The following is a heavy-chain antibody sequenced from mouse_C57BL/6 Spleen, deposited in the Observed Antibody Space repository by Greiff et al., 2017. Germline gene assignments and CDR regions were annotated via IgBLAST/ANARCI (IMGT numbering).Heavy chain of an antibody. CDR2: IDPENGDT. J-gene: IGHJ2*01. CDR1: GYTFTSYW. Sequence: VQLQQPGAELVKPGASVKLSCKASGYTFTSYWMHWVKQRPEQGLEWIGWIDPENGDTEYASKFQGKATITADTSSNTAYLQLSSLTSEDTAVYYYTPYGSSSYFDYWGQGTTLTVSS. D-gene: IGHD1-1*01. V-gene: IGHV14-4*01. CDR3: TPYGSSSYFDY.